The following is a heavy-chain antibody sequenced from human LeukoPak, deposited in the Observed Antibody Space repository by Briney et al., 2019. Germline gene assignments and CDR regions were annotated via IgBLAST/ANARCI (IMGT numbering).Heavy chain of an antibody. CDR3: AKDPQPAPMGAYFDF. J-gene: IGHJ4*02. D-gene: IGHD2-2*01. CDR1: GFTFTTCA. Sequence: GRSLRLSCAASGFTFTTCAMNWVRQAPGKGLECVSTIGETGGVTYYADSVKGRFTISRDNSKNTLYLQMNSLRAEDTAVYYCAKDPQPAPMGAYFDFWGQGTLVTVSS. V-gene: IGHV3-23*01. CDR2: IGETGGVT.